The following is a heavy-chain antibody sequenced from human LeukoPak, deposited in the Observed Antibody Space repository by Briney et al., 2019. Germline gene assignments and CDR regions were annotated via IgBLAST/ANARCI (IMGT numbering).Heavy chain of an antibody. J-gene: IGHJ5*02. CDR1: LYSINSGYY. D-gene: IGHD1-1*01. Sequence: SETLSLTCVVCLYSINSGYYWGWIRQPPGKGLEWIGSIYHTGSTYYNPSLKSRVTISLDTSKNQFSLKLSSVTAADTAVYYCARHGSDGGFDPWGQGTLVTVSS. CDR2: IYHTGST. V-gene: IGHV4-38-2*01. CDR3: ARHGSDGGFDP.